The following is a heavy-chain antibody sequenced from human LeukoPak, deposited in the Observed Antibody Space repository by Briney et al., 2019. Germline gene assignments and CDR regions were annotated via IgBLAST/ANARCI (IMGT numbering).Heavy chain of an antibody. J-gene: IGHJ4*02. Sequence: PGGSLRLSCAASGFTFSSYWMSWVRQAPGKGLEWVANIKQDGSEKYYVDSVKGRFTISRDNAKNSLYLQMNSLRAEDTAVYYCARVAGYSSSDIDYWGQGSLVTVSS. D-gene: IGHD6-13*01. CDR3: ARVAGYSSSDIDY. CDR1: GFTFSSYW. CDR2: IKQDGSEK. V-gene: IGHV3-7*01.